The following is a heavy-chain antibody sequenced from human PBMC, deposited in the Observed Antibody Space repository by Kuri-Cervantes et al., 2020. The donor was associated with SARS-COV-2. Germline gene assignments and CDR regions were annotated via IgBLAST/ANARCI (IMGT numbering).Heavy chain of an antibody. CDR2: ISGSGGST. V-gene: IGHV3-23*01. D-gene: IGHD6-19*01. Sequence: GESLKISCATSGFTFSTYAMTWVRQAPGKGLEWVSAISGSGGSTYYADSVKGRFTISRDNSKNTLYLQMNSLRAEDTAVYYCAREITGYSSGWSLYWYFDLWGRGTLVTVSS. J-gene: IGHJ2*01. CDR3: AREITGYSSGWSLYWYFDL. CDR1: GFTFSTYA.